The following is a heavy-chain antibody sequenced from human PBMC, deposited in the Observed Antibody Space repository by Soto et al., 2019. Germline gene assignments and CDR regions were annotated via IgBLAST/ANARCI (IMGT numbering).Heavy chain of an antibody. J-gene: IGHJ5*02. CDR1: GGSISSYY. Sequence: SQTLSLTCTVSGGSISSYYWSWIRQPPGKGLEWIGYIYYSGSTNYNPSLKSRVTISVDTSKNQFSLKLSSVTAADTAVYYCARASTVTTRGSRNNWFDPWGQGTLVTVSS. V-gene: IGHV4-59*08. D-gene: IGHD4-17*01. CDR3: ARASTVTTRGSRNNWFDP. CDR2: IYYSGST.